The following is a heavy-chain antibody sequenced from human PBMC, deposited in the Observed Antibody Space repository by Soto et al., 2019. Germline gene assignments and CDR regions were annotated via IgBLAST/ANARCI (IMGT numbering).Heavy chain of an antibody. D-gene: IGHD6-13*01. J-gene: IGHJ4*02. CDR3: ARYRREAVAGYTLDN. Sequence: PSETLSLTCAVSGGSISSSNWWSWVRQPPGKGLEWIGYVYNSGSTNYNPSLKSRVTISEDTSKSQFSLKVNSMTAADTAVYYCARYRREAVAGYTLDNWGQGILVTVSS. V-gene: IGHV4-4*02. CDR1: GGSISSSNW. CDR2: VYNSGST.